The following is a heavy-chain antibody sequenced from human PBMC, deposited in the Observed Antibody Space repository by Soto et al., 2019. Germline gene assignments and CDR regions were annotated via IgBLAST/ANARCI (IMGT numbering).Heavy chain of an antibody. CDR1: GYSFTSYW. J-gene: IGHJ6*03. D-gene: IGHD2-15*01. CDR3: ARQRYCSGGSCYHYYYYYMDV. V-gene: IGHV5-51*01. Sequence: PGESLKISCKGSGYSFTSYWIGWVRQMPGKGLEWMGIIYPGDSDTRYSPSFQGQVTISADKSISTAYLQWSSLKASDTAMYYCARQRYCSGGSCYHYYYYYMDVWGKGTTVTAP. CDR2: IYPGDSDT.